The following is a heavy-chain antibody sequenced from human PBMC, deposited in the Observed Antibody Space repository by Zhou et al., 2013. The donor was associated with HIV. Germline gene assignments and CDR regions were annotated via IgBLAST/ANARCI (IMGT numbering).Heavy chain of an antibody. D-gene: IGHD3-10*01. CDR1: GYTFSDYY. CDR3: ARDGLTTLSFGESLGAFDI. CDR2: INPNSGGT. Sequence: QVQLVQSGAEVKKPGASVKVSCKASGYTFSDYYIHWVRQAPGQGLEWMGWINPNSGGTSLAQKFQGRVTVTRDTSISTAYMELRSLRSEDTAVYYCARDGLTTLSFGESLGAFDIWGQGTMVTVSS. J-gene: IGHJ3*02. V-gene: IGHV1-2*02.